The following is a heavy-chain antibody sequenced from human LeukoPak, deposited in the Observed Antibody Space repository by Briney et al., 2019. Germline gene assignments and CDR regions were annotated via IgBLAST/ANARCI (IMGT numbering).Heavy chain of an antibody. CDR3: AAPRSGSGFILDY. D-gene: IGHD6-19*01. V-gene: IGHV3-23*01. J-gene: IGHJ4*02. CDR2: ISGSGGTT. Sequence: GGSLRLSCVVSGITFSSYAMSWVRQAPGKGLEWVSAISGSGGTTYYADSVKGRFTISRDNSKNTLYLQMNSLRAEDTAVYYCAAPRSGSGFILDYWGQGTLVTVSS. CDR1: GITFSSYA.